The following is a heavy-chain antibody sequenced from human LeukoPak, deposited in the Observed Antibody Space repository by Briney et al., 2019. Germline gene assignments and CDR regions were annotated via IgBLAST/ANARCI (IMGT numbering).Heavy chain of an antibody. J-gene: IGHJ4*02. Sequence: SETLSLTCTVSVGSISSHYWSWIRQPPGKGLEWIGYIYYSGSTNYNPSLKSRVTISVDTSKNQFSLKLSSVTAADTAVYYCARDRGSLEIDYWGQGTLVTVSS. V-gene: IGHV4-59*11. CDR1: VGSISSHY. CDR3: ARDRGSLEIDY. CDR2: IYYSGST. D-gene: IGHD3-10*01.